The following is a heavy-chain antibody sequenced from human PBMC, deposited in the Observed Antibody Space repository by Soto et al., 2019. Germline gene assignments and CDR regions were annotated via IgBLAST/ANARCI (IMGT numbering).Heavy chain of an antibody. J-gene: IGHJ4*02. V-gene: IGHV3-23*01. CDR3: AKDPLEIQLWPKYYFDY. CDR1: GFTFSSYW. D-gene: IGHD5-18*01. CDR2: ISGSGGST. Sequence: GGSLRLSCAASGFTFSSYWMSWFRQAPGKGLEWVSAISGSGGSTYYADSVKGRFTISRDNSKNTLYLQMNSLRAEDTAVYYCAKDPLEIQLWPKYYFDYWGQGTLVTVSS.